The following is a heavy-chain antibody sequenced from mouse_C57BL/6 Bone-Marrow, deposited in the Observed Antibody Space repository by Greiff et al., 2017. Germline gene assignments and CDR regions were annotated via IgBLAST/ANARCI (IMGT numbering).Heavy chain of an antibody. CDR1: GYTFTNYW. CDR2: IDPSDSYT. Sequence: QVQLQQPGAELVMPGASVKLSCKASGYTFTNYWMHWVKQRPGQGLEWIGEIDPSDSYTNYNQKFKGKSTLTVDKSSSTAYMQLSSLTSEDSAVYYCARYDYDDAMDYWGQGTSVTVSS. CDR3: ARYDYDDAMDY. J-gene: IGHJ4*01. D-gene: IGHD2-4*01. V-gene: IGHV1-69*01.